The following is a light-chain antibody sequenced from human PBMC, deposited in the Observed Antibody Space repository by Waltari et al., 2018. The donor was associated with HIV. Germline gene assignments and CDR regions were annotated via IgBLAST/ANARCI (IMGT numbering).Light chain of an antibody. CDR2: EDN. Sequence: NFMLTQPHSVSESPGKTVTISCTRSSGSIASSYVQWYQQRPGSAPTTVSYEDNKRPAGVPDRFSGSIDSSSNSASLTISGLKTEDEADYYCQSYYLSNVVFGGGTKLTVL. V-gene: IGLV6-57*04. CDR1: SGSIASSY. J-gene: IGLJ2*01. CDR3: QSYYLSNVV.